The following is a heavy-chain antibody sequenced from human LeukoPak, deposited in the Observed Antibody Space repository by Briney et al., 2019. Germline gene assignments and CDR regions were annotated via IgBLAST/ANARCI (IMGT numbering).Heavy chain of an antibody. CDR3: ARDDGSYVRYFDWLSGTSFDY. CDR2: ISGSSSYI. Sequence: KSGGSLRLSCAASGFTFSSYSLNWVRQAPGKGLEWVSSISGSSSYIYYADSVKGRFTISRDNAKNSLYLQMNSLRAEDTAVYYCARDDGSYVRYFDWLSGTSFDYWGQGTLVTVSS. D-gene: IGHD3-9*01. CDR1: GFTFSSYS. J-gene: IGHJ4*02. V-gene: IGHV3-21*01.